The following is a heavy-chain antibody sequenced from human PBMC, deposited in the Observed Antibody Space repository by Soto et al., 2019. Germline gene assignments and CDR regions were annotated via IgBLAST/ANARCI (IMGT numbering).Heavy chain of an antibody. V-gene: IGHV4-39*01. Sequence: SETLSLTCTVSGGSISSSSYYWGWVRQPPGKGLGWVGGIYYSGSTYYNPSLKSRVTISVDTSKNQFSLKLSSVTAADTAVYYCARGWDDGRWQLDRMNPNLTYYFDYWGQGTLVTVSS. D-gene: IGHD6-6*01. J-gene: IGHJ4*02. CDR2: IYYSGST. CDR3: ARGWDDGRWQLDRMNPNLTYYFDY. CDR1: GGSISSSSYY.